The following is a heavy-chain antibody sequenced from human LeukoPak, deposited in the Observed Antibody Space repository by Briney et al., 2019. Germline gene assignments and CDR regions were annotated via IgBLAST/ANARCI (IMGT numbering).Heavy chain of an antibody. CDR2: IYYSGST. CDR1: GGSISSYY. CDR3: ARGGYGGPDY. V-gene: IGHV4-59*01. D-gene: IGHD4-23*01. J-gene: IGHJ4*02. Sequence: SETLSLTCTVSGGSISSYYWSWIRQPPGKGLEWIGYIYYSGSTNYNPSLKSRVTISVDTPKNRFSLKLSSVTAADTAVYYCARGGYGGPDYWGQGTLVTVSS.